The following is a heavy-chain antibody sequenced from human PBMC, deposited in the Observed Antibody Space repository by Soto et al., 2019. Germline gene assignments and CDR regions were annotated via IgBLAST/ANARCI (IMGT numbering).Heavy chain of an antibody. J-gene: IGHJ3*02. V-gene: IGHV3-23*01. D-gene: IGHD3-22*01. CDR3: ATAPDYYDSSGGTDAFDI. Sequence: EVQLLESGGGLVQPGGSLRLSCAASGFTFSSYAMSWVRQAPGKGLEWVSAISGSGGSTYYADSVKGRFTISRDNSKNTLYLQMNSLRAEDTAVYYCATAPDYYDSSGGTDAFDIWGQGTMVTVSS. CDR2: ISGSGGST. CDR1: GFTFSSYA.